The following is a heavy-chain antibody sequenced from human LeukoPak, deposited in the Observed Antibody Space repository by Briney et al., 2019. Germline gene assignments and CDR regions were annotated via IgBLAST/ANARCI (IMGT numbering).Heavy chain of an antibody. Sequence: GRSLRPSCAASGFTFDDYAMHWVRQAPGKGLEWVSGISWNSGSIGYADSVKGRFTISRDNAKNSLYLQMNSLRAEDTALYYCAKDMGPESYYFDYWGQGTLVTVSS. CDR3: AKDMGPESYYFDY. D-gene: IGHD1-26*01. J-gene: IGHJ4*02. CDR2: ISWNSGSI. CDR1: GFTFDDYA. V-gene: IGHV3-9*01.